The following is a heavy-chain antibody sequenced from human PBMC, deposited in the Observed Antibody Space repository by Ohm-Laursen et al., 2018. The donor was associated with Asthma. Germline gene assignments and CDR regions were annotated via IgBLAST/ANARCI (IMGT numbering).Heavy chain of an antibody. V-gene: IGHV4-61*03. CDR1: GGAVSSYSFY. Sequence: GTLSLTWAVSGGAVSSYSFYWSWVRQPPGKGLEWIGYIYDSGSTNYSPSLKSRVTISADTSKNHFSLKLSSVTAADTAVYLCARSRRGGSYPLYYGMDVWGQGTSVTVSS. CDR3: ARSRRGGSYPLYYGMDV. CDR2: IYDSGST. J-gene: IGHJ6*02. D-gene: IGHD1-26*01.